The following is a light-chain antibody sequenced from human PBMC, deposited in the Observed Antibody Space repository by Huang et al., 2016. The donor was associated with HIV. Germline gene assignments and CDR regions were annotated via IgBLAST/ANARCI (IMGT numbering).Light chain of an antibody. Sequence: DIVMTQSPLSLPVTPGEPASISCRSSQRLLQDTGNNYLDWYLQKPGQSPQLLIYMAFYRASGVPDRFSGSGSGTDFTLKISRVEAEDVGVYYCMQALQTPYTFGQGTKLEIK. V-gene: IGKV2-28*01. CDR3: MQALQTPYT. CDR2: MAF. CDR1: QRLLQDTGNNY. J-gene: IGKJ2*01.